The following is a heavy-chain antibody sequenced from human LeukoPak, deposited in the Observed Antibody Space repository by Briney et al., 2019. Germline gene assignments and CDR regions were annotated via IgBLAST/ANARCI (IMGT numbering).Heavy chain of an antibody. V-gene: IGHV3-33*01. J-gene: IGHJ4*02. CDR2: IWYDGSNK. Sequence: GRSLRLSCAAPGFTFSSYGMHWVRQAPGKGLEWVAVIWYDGSNKYYADSVKGRFTISRDNSKNTLYLQMNSLRAEDTAVYYCARDLVVIRAFDYWGQGTLVTVSS. CDR1: GFTFSSYG. D-gene: IGHD3-22*01. CDR3: ARDLVVIRAFDY.